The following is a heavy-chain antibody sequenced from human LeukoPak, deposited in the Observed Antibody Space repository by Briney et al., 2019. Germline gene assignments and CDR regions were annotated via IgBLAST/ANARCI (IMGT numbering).Heavy chain of an antibody. CDR1: GGSISSGDYY. D-gene: IGHD3-22*01. CDR2: IYYSGCT. J-gene: IGHJ4*02. Sequence: SETLSLTCTVSGGSISSGDYYWSWIRQPPGKGLEWIGYIYYSGCTYYNPSLKSRVTISVDTSKNQFSLKLSSVTAADTAVYYCARERKQTEDSSGYYYYFDYWGQGTLVTVSS. CDR3: ARERKQTEDSSGYYYYFDY. V-gene: IGHV4-30-4*01.